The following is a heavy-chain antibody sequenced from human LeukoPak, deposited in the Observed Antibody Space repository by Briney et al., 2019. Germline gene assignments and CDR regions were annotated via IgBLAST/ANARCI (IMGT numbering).Heavy chain of an antibody. V-gene: IGHV5-51*01. Sequence: GESLKISCKGSGYSFTSYWIGWVRQMPGKGLEWMGIIYPGDSDTRYSPSFQSQVTISADKSISTAYLQWSSLKASDTAMYYCASSGRCSSTSCYDAFDIWGQGTMVTVSS. CDR2: IYPGDSDT. D-gene: IGHD2-2*01. CDR3: ASSGRCSSTSCYDAFDI. J-gene: IGHJ3*02. CDR1: GYSFTSYW.